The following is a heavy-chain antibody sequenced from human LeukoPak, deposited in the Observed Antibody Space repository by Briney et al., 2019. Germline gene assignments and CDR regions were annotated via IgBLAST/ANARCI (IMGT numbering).Heavy chain of an antibody. V-gene: IGHV1-8*03. Sequence: ASVKVSCTASGYTFTSYDINRVRQAPGQGLEWMGWLNTNSGNTGYAQKFQGRVTITRNTSISTAYMELSSLRSEDTAVYYCARGPSYGDYITYYYYYMDVWGKGTTVTVSS. D-gene: IGHD4-17*01. CDR1: GYTFTSYD. J-gene: IGHJ6*03. CDR2: LNTNSGNT. CDR3: ARGPSYGDYITYYYYYMDV.